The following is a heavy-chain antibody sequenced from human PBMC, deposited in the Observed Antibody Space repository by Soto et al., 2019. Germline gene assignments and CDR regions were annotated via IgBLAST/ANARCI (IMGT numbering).Heavy chain of an antibody. CDR2: TYYRSKWYN. D-gene: IGHD6-13*01. V-gene: IGHV6-1*01. Sequence: PSQTLSLTCAISGDSVSSNSAAWNWIRQSPSRGLEWLGRTYYRSKWYNDYAVSVKSRITINPDTSKNQFSLQLNSVTPEDTAVYYCARDHRGGQQLVEGYYGMDVWGQGTTVTVSS. CDR1: GDSVSSNSAA. CDR3: ARDHRGGQQLVEGYYGMDV. J-gene: IGHJ6*02.